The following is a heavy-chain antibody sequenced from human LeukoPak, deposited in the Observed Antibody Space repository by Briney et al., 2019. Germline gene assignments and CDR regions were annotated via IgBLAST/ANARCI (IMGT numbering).Heavy chain of an antibody. Sequence: SETLSLTCTVSGGSISSSSYYWGWIRQPPGKGLEWIGSIYYSGSTHYNPSLKSRVTISVDTSKNQFSLKLSSVTAADTAVYYCARELAAAEVDYWGQGTLVTVSS. D-gene: IGHD6-13*01. CDR1: GGSISSSSYY. CDR3: ARELAAAEVDY. V-gene: IGHV4-39*07. CDR2: IYYSGST. J-gene: IGHJ4*02.